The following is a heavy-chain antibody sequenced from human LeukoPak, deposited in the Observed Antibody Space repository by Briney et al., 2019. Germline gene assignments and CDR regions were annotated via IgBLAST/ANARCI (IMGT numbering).Heavy chain of an antibody. CDR3: ARAPPLYSSGWYWYY. J-gene: IGHJ4*02. D-gene: IGHD6-19*01. CDR1: GYTFTGYY. V-gene: IGHV1-2*06. Sequence: ASVKVSCKASGYTFTGYYIHWVRQAPGQGLEWMGRINPNSGGTNYAQKFQGRVTMTRDTSISTAYMELSRLRSDDTAVYYCARAPPLYSSGWYWYYWGQGTLVTVSS. CDR2: INPNSGGT.